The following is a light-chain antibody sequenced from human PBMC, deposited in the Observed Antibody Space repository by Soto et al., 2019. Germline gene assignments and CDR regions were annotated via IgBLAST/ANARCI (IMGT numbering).Light chain of an antibody. CDR3: SSYTSSSTLEGV. V-gene: IGLV2-14*01. Sequence: QSALTQPASVSGSPGQSITISCTGTSSDVGGYNYVSWYQQHPGKAPKLMIYDVSNRQSGVSNRFSGSKSGNTASLTISGLQAEDEADYYCSSYTSSSTLEGVFGGGTQLTVL. J-gene: IGLJ2*01. CDR2: DVS. CDR1: SSDVGGYNY.